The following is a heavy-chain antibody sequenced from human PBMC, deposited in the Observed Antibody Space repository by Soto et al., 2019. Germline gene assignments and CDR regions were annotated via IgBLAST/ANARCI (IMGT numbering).Heavy chain of an antibody. CDR3: ARVVYDAGGTTFDF. CDR1: GFTVRSNY. V-gene: IGHV3-53*01. D-gene: IGHD3-22*01. J-gene: IGHJ4*02. CDR2: ISSSVST. Sequence: GGSLRVSWVASGFTVRSNYLRWVRQAPGKGLEWVSVISSSVSTYYADSVKGRFTISRASSTNTLYLQMNSLRVEDTAVYFCARVVYDAGGTTFDFWGRGTLVTVSS.